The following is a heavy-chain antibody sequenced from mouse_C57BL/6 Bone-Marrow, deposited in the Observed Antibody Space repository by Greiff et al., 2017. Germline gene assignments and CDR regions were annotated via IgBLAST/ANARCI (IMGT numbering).Heavy chain of an antibody. V-gene: IGHV2-4*01. CDR1: GFSLTSYG. D-gene: IGHD3-3*01. CDR3: AKRGDDWYFDV. J-gene: IGHJ1*03. Sequence: VQVVESGPGLVQPSQSLSITCTVSGFSLTSYGVHWVRQPPGKGLEWLGVIWSGGSTDYNAAFISRLSISKDNSKSQVFFKMNSLQADDTAIYYCAKRGDDWYFDVWGTGTTVTVSS. CDR2: IWSGGST.